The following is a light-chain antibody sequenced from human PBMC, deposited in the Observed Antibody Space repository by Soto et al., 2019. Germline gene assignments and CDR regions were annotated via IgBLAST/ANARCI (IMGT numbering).Light chain of an antibody. J-gene: IGLJ2*01. V-gene: IGLV2-14*01. CDR3: SVYTITSTLV. CDR1: SSDVGDHNY. CDR2: EVS. Sequence: QSVLTQPASVSGSPGQSITISCTGTSSDVGDHNYVSWFQHHPGKAPKLMIFEVSHRPSGVSNRFFASKSGNTASLTISGLQAEDEADYYCSVYTITSTLVFGGGTKVTVL.